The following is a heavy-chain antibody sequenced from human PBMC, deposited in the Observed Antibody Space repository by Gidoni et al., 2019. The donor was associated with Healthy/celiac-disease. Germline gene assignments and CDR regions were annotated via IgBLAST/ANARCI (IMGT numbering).Heavy chain of an antibody. D-gene: IGHD3-10*01. CDR3: TRVVRDAFDY. V-gene: IGHV3-49*02. Sequence: RFTISRDDSKSIAYLQMNSLKTEDTAVYYCTRVVRDAFDYWGQGTLVTVSS. J-gene: IGHJ4*02.